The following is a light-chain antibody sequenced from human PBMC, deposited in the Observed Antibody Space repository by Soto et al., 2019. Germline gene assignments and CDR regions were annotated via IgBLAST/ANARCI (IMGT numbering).Light chain of an antibody. J-gene: IGKJ4*01. V-gene: IGKV1-9*01. CDR3: QHPTT. CDR2: AAS. CDR1: QGISSY. Sequence: IQLTQSPSSLSASVGEGVTITCRASQGISSYLAWYQQKPGKAPKLLIYAASTLQSGVPSRFSGSGSGTDFTLTISSLQPEDFATYYCQHPTTFGGGTKVDIK.